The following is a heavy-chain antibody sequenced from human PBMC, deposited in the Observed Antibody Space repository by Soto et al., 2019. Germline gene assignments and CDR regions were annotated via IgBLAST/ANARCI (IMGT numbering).Heavy chain of an antibody. CDR1: GGTFSSYT. CDR3: ARDVGMRGMDV. D-gene: IGHD1-1*01. V-gene: IGHV1-69*08. Sequence: VQLVQSGAAVKKPGSSVKVSGKASGGTFSSYTLSWVRQAPGQGLEWMGRIIPILGIANYAQKFQGRVTITADQPTSTAYMELSSLRSEDTAVYYCARDVGMRGMDVWGQGTTFTVSS. CDR2: IIPILGIA. J-gene: IGHJ6*02.